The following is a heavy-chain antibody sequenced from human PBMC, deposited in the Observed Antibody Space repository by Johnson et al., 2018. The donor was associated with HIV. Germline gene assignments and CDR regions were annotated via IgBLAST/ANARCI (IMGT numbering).Heavy chain of an antibody. J-gene: IGHJ3*02. CDR3: ARASDAFDI. CDR2: ISYDGSDK. Sequence: QMQLVESGGGLVQRGGSLRLSCAASGFTFSSYGMHWVRQAPAKGLEWVAVISYDGSDKDYADSVKGRFTISRDNSKNTLYLQMNSLRAEDTAVYYCARASDAFDIWGQGTMVTVSS. CDR1: GFTFSSYG. V-gene: IGHV3-30*14.